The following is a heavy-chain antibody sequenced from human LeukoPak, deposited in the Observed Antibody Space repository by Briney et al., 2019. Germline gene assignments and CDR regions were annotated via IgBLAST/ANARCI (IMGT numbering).Heavy chain of an antibody. CDR1: GGSISSYY. CDR3: ARAGIVTTGTGFFDY. CDR2: IYYSGSI. V-gene: IGHV4-59*01. D-gene: IGHD6-13*01. Sequence: SETLYLTCTVSGGSISSYYWSWIRQPPGKGLEWMGYIYYSGSINYNPSLKSRVSMSVDTSKNQFSLKLTSVTAADTAVYYCARAGIVTTGTGFFDYWGQGTLVTVSS. J-gene: IGHJ4*02.